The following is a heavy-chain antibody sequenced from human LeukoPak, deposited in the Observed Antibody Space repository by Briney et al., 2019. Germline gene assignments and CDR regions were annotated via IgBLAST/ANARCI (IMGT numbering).Heavy chain of an antibody. CDR1: GFTFSSYS. D-gene: IGHD3-22*01. J-gene: IGHJ4*02. CDR2: VSSSSSYI. CDR3: ARDLGYYDSSGYYSPLDY. V-gene: IGHV3-21*01. Sequence: GGSLRLSCAASGFTFSSYSMNWVRQAPGKGLEWVSSVSSSSSYIHYADSVKGRFTIPRDNAKNSLYLQMNRLRAEDTAVYYCARDLGYYDSSGYYSPLDYWGQGTLVTVSS.